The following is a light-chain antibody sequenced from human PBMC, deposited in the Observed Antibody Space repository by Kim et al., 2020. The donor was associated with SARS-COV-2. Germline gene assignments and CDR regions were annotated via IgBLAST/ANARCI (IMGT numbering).Light chain of an antibody. J-gene: IGKJ5*01. CDR1: QSISSSY. CDR2: GAS. Sequence: EIVLTQSPGTLSLSPGERATLSCRASQSISSSYLAWYQQKPGQAPSLLIYGASTRATGIPDRFSGSGSGTDFTLTIGSLQPEDFAVYFCQQYDSSPSITFGQGTRLEIK. CDR3: QQYDSSPSIT. V-gene: IGKV3-20*01.